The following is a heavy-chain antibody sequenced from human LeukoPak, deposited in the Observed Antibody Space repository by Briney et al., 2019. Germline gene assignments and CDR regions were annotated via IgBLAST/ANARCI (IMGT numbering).Heavy chain of an antibody. CDR2: ISHDEGT. J-gene: IGHJ4*02. CDR1: GGSYTDYH. Sequence: SETLSLTCDIYGGSYTDYHLSWIRQPPGKGLEWIGEISHDEGTNYNPSLRSRVSISLDMSKNQFFLKLTSVTAADTAVYYCAGGPDSRKAGYWGPGTLVTVS. CDR3: AGGPDSRKAGY. D-gene: IGHD1-14*01. V-gene: IGHV4-34*01.